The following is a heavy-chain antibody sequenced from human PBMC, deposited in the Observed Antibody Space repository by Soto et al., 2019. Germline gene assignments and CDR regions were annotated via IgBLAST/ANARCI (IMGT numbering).Heavy chain of an antibody. D-gene: IGHD6-13*01. CDR1: GGSISSSSYY. CDR2: IYYSGST. CDR3: APGIAAAGYNWFDP. Sequence: SETLSLTCTVSGGSISSSSYYWGWIRQPPGKGLEWIGSIYYSGSTYYNPSLKSRVTISVDTSKNQFSLKLSSVTAADTAVYYCAPGIAAAGYNWFDPWGQGTLVTVSS. V-gene: IGHV4-39*01. J-gene: IGHJ5*02.